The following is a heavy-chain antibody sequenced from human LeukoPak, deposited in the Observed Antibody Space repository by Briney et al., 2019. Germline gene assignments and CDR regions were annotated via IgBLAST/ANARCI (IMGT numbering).Heavy chain of an antibody. V-gene: IGHV3-23*01. Sequence: PGGTLRLSCATSGFIFSHHGMNWVRQAPGKGLEWVSGIRADAVTTYYADSVKGRFTISRDNSKNTLYLQMNSLRAEDTAVYYCANLLGYGDYDFDYWGQGTLVTVSS. CDR3: ANLLGYGDYDFDY. D-gene: IGHD4-17*01. CDR2: IRADAVTT. CDR1: GFIFSHHG. J-gene: IGHJ4*02.